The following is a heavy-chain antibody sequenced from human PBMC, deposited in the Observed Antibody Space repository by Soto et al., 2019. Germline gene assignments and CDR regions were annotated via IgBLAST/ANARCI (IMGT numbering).Heavy chain of an antibody. Sequence: ASVKVSCKASGNTFTTSTIHWLRQAPGQTLEWMGWPYVGNGKTKYSQKFQDRVTITRDTSASTVYMELSSLRSEDTAVYYCARDPALEYWGQGTLVTVSS. CDR1: GNTFTTST. CDR2: PYVGNGKT. CDR3: ARDPALEY. V-gene: IGHV1-3*01. J-gene: IGHJ4*02.